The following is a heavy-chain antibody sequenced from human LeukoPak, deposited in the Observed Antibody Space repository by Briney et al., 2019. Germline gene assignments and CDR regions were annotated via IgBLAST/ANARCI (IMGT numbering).Heavy chain of an antibody. Sequence: GGSQRLSCAASGFTFSSYAMSWVRQAPGKGLEWVSAISGSGGSTYYADSVKGRFTISRDNSKNTLYLQMNSLRAEDTAVYYCAKGLIEGYYDSSGYYDYWGQGTLVTVSS. D-gene: IGHD3-22*01. J-gene: IGHJ4*02. CDR1: GFTFSSYA. CDR3: AKGLIEGYYDSSGYYDY. CDR2: ISGSGGST. V-gene: IGHV3-23*01.